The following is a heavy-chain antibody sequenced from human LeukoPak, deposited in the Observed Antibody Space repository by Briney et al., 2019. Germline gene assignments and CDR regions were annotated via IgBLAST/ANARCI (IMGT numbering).Heavy chain of an antibody. Sequence: SETLSPTCTVSGDSISSSSSYWDWIRQPPGKGLEWIGEINHSGSTNYNPSLKSRVTISVDTSKNQFSLKLSSVTAADTAVYYCARGGGSFYYWGQGTLVSVSS. D-gene: IGHD2-15*01. V-gene: IGHV4-39*07. J-gene: IGHJ4*02. CDR1: GDSISSSSSY. CDR2: INHSGST. CDR3: ARGGGSFYY.